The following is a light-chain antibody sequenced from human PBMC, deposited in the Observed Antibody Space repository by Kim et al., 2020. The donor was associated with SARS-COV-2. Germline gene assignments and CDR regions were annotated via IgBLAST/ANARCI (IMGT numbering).Light chain of an antibody. CDR3: QHYVTSPLT. Sequence: SPGGKATPSSRGGRTGSSTYLGWYQQKPGKAPSSIIYGAFNRATGIPDRFSGSGSGTDFTLTISSLEPEDFAVYYCQHYVTSPLTFGQGTRLEIK. V-gene: IGKV3-20*01. CDR1: RTGSSTY. J-gene: IGKJ5*01. CDR2: GAF.